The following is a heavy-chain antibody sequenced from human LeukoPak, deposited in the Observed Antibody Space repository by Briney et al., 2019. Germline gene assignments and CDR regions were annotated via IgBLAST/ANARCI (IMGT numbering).Heavy chain of an antibody. J-gene: IGHJ4*02. V-gene: IGHV3-23*01. Sequence: GGSLRLSCAASGFTFSSYAMSWVRQAPGKGLEWVSAISGSGGSTYYADSVKGRFTISRDNSKNTLYLQMNSLRAEDTAVYYCAKGFGCGDYHHYFDYWGQGTLVTVSS. CDR2: ISGSGGST. D-gene: IGHD4-17*01. CDR3: AKGFGCGDYHHYFDY. CDR1: GFTFSSYA.